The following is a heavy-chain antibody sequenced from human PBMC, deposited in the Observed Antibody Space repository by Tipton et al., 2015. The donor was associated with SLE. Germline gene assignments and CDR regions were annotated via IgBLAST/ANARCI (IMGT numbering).Heavy chain of an antibody. J-gene: IGHJ4*02. V-gene: IGHV4-39*07. D-gene: IGHD3-22*01. CDR3: ARAPRYYYDSSYFDY. Sequence: TLSLTCTATGDSVTSSGYYWSWIRQHPGKGLEWIGEIHHSGSTNSNPSLKSRVTISVDKSKNQFSLKLSSVTAADTAVYYCARAPRYYYDSSYFDYWGQGTLVTVSS. CDR1: GDSVTSSGYY. CDR2: IHHSGST.